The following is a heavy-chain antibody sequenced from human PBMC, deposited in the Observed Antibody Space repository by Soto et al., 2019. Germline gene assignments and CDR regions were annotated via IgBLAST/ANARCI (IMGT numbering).Heavy chain of an antibody. D-gene: IGHD6-6*01. CDR2: IYHSGST. CDR1: GGSISSGGYS. Sequence: QLQLQESGSGLVKPSQTLSLTCAVSGGSISSGGYSWSWIRQPPGKGLEWIGYIYHSGSTYYNPSLESRVTRSVDRAKNQFSLKLSSVTAADTAVYYCAHSSARWYFDLWGRGTLVTVSS. J-gene: IGHJ2*01. CDR3: AHSSARWYFDL. V-gene: IGHV4-30-2*01.